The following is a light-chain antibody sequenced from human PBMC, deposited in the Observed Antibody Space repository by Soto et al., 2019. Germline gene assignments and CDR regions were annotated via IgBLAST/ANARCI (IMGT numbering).Light chain of an antibody. V-gene: IGLV2-14*01. Sequence: QSGLTQPASVPRSPGQSITISCTGTSSDVGNYKYVSWYQQHPGKAPKLMIYEVSNRPSGVSNRFSGSKSGNTATLTISGLQAEDETDYYCFSYTSSGAYVFRTGSKVTVL. J-gene: IGLJ1*01. CDR3: FSYTSSGAYV. CDR2: EVS. CDR1: SSDVGNYKY.